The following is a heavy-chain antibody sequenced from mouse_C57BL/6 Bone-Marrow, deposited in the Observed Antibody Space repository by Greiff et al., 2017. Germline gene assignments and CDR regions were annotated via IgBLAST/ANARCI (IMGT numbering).Heavy chain of an antibody. J-gene: IGHJ4*01. CDR1: GYTFTSYG. CDR2: IYHRSGNP. D-gene: IGHD2-3*01. CDR3: ARFPYEAMDY. V-gene: IGHV1-81*01. Sequence: VQRVESGAELARPGASVKLSCKASGYTFTSYGISWVKQRTGQGLEWIGEIYHRSGNPYYNEKFKGKGTMTADKSSSAAYMELPSLTSEDSAVYFCARFPYEAMDYWGQGTSVTVSS.